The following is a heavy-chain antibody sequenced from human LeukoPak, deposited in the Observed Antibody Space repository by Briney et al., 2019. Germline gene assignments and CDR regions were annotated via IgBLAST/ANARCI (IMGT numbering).Heavy chain of an antibody. D-gene: IGHD2-15*01. CDR2: IKQDGSDK. Sequence: GGSLRLSGAASGFTFSSYWMGWFRQASGRGREWVAIIKQDGSDKYYVDSVEGRFIISRDNAKSSLYLQMNSLRAEDTAVYYCLTSTRSHRFDYWGQGTLVTVSS. CDR1: GFTFSSYW. CDR3: LTSTRSHRFDY. J-gene: IGHJ4*02. V-gene: IGHV3-7*01.